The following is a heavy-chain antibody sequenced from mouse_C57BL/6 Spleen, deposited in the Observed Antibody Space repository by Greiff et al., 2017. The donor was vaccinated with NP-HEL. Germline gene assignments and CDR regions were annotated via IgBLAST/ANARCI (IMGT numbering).Heavy chain of an antibody. Sequence: EVQLKESGAELVKPGASVKLSCTASGFNIKDYYMHWVKQRTEQGLEWIGRIDPEDGETKYAPKFQGKVTITADTASNTAYLQLSSLTSEDTAVYYCARSGTVVASYWYFDVWGTGTTVTVSS. CDR1: GFNIKDYY. D-gene: IGHD1-1*01. CDR2: IDPEDGET. J-gene: IGHJ1*03. V-gene: IGHV14-2*01. CDR3: ARSGTVVASYWYFDV.